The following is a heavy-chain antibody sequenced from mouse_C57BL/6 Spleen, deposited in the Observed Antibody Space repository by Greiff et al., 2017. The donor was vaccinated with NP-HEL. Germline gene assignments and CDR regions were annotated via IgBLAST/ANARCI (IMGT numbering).Heavy chain of an antibody. CDR1: GYTFTSYW. V-gene: IGHV1-64*01. D-gene: IGHD1-1*01. J-gene: IGHJ4*01. CDR3: ASYYGSSPHDMDY. CDR2: IPPNSGST. Sequence: QVQLQQPGAELVKPGASVTLSCKASGYTFTSYWMHWVKQRPGQGLEWIGMIPPNSGSTNYNEKFKNKATMTVDKSSSTAYMQLISLTSEDSAVDYCASYYGSSPHDMDYWGQGTSVTVSS.